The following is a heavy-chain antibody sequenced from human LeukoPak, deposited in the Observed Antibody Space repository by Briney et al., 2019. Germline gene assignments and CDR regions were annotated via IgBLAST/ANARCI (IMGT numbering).Heavy chain of an antibody. CDR1: GFTFSSYA. J-gene: IGHJ4*02. Sequence: GGPLRLSCAASGFTFSSYAMHWVRQAPGKGLEWVAVISYDGSNKYYADSVKGRFTISRDNSKNTLYLQMNSLRAEDTAVYYCARTTTVTTPYDYWGQGTLVTVSS. V-gene: IGHV3-30*04. CDR3: ARTTTVTTPYDY. CDR2: ISYDGSNK. D-gene: IGHD4-17*01.